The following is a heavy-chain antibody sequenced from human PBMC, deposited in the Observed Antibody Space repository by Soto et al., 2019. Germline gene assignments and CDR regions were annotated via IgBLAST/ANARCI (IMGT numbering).Heavy chain of an antibody. J-gene: IGHJ3*02. CDR1: GFTFRSYA. D-gene: IGHD4-17*01. V-gene: IGHV3-23*01. CDR3: AKCMTTVTTFPFDI. CDR2: ISGSGVGT. Sequence: EVQLLESGGGLVQPGGSLRLSCAASGFTFRSYAMSWVRQAPGKGLEWVSAISGSGVGTYYADSVKGRLTISRDNSKNTLYLQMNSLRAEDTAVYYCAKCMTTVTTFPFDIWGQGTMVTVSS.